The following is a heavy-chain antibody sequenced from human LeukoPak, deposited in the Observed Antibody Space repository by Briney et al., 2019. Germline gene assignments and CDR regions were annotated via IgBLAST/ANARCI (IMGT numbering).Heavy chain of an antibody. CDR2: IRSKAYGGTT. D-gene: IGHD2-21*01. CDR1: GFTFSSYG. V-gene: IGHV3-49*04. CDR3: TRGPILLWIHNGMDV. J-gene: IGHJ6*02. Sequence: GGSLRLSCAASGFTFSSYGMHWARQAPGKGLEWVGFIRSKAYGGTTEYAASVKGRFTISRDDSKSIAYLQMNSLKTEDTAFYYCTRGPILLWIHNGMDVWGQGTTVTVSS.